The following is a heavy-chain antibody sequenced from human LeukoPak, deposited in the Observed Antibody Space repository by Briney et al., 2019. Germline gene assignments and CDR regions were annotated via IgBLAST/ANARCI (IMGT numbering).Heavy chain of an antibody. CDR2: ISSSSSYI. D-gene: IGHD3-16*01. Sequence: GGSLRLSCAASGFTFSSYSMNWVRQAPGKGLEWVSSISSSSSYIYYADSVKGRFTISRDNAKNSLYPQMNSLRAEDTAVYYCARYGGFLSPSYFDYWGQGTLVTVSS. CDR1: GFTFSSYS. CDR3: ARYGGFLSPSYFDY. J-gene: IGHJ4*02. V-gene: IGHV3-21*01.